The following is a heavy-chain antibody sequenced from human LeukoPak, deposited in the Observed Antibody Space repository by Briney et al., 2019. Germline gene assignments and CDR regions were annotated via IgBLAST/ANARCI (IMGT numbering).Heavy chain of an antibody. J-gene: IGHJ3*02. V-gene: IGHV2-5*01. D-gene: IGHD3-22*01. CDR3: AHTQHSFDSGGVDDAFGI. CDR1: GLSLSTSGAG. CDR2: IYWNDEK. Sequence: SGPTLINPTPALTLTCTLSGLSLSTSGAGVGWIRQPPGKALEWLPLIYWNDEKRYSPSLKSRLTITKDTSNIQVVLAMTNVDPVDTATYYCAHTQHSFDSGGVDDAFGIWGQGTMVTVSS.